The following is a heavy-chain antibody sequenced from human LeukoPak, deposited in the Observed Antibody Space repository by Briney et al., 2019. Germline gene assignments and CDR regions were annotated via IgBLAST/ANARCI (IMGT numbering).Heavy chain of an antibody. CDR2: ISYDGGKE. CDR1: GFTFSSYG. CDR3: ARDRNSASSNNWFDP. D-gene: IGHD6-6*01. J-gene: IGHJ5*02. Sequence: PGGSLSLFCAASGFTFSSYGMHWVRQAPGKGLEWLSVISYDGGKEYYADSVKGRFTISRDNSKNTLYLQMNSLRGEDTAVYYCARDRNSASSNNWFDPGGQGTLVTVSS. V-gene: IGHV3-30*03.